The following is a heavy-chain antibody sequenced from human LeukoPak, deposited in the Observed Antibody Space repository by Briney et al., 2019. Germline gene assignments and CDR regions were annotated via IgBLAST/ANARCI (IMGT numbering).Heavy chain of an antibody. J-gene: IGHJ5*02. CDR2: ISTYNGNT. CDR1: GYTFTSFG. CDR3: ARDNHSGSWSWFDP. D-gene: IGHD6-13*01. Sequence: GASVKVSCKASGYTFTSFGLSWLRQAPGQGLEWMGWISTYNGNTNYAQKLQGRVTMTTDTSTSTAYMELRSLRSDDTAVYYCARDNHSGSWSWFDPWGQGTLVSVSA. V-gene: IGHV1-18*01.